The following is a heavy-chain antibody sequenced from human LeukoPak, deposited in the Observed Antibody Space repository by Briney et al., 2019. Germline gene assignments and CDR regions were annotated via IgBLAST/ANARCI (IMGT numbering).Heavy chain of an antibody. CDR1: GFTFSGYA. Sequence: GGSLRLSCAASGFTFSGYAMTWVRQVPGKGLEWVSSISGSGDTTNYADPVKGRYTLSRDNSTNTLFLQMSSLRADDTAVYYCAKGRVVPAALLDYWGQGALVTVSS. CDR2: ISGSGDTT. J-gene: IGHJ4*02. V-gene: IGHV3-23*01. D-gene: IGHD2-15*01. CDR3: AKGRVVPAALLDY.